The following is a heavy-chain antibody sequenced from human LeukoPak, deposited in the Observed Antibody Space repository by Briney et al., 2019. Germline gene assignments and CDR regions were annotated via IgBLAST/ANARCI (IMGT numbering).Heavy chain of an antibody. CDR2: ISYDGSNK. D-gene: IGHD3-10*01. J-gene: IGHJ3*02. V-gene: IGHV3-30*18. CDR1: GFTFSSYG. Sequence: GGSLRLSCAASGFTFSSYGMHWVRQAPGKGLEWVAVISYDGSNKYYADSVEGRFTISRDNSKNTLYLQMNSLRAEDTAVYYCAKDILTSGDAFDIWGQGTMVTVSS. CDR3: AKDILTSGDAFDI.